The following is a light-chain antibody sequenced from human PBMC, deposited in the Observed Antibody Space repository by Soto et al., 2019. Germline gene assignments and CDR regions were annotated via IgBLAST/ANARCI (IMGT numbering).Light chain of an antibody. Sequence: EIVLTQSPGTLSLSPGERATLSCRASQSVISNYLAWYQQKPGRAPRLLTYAASIRATGIPDRFSGSGSGTEFTLTISRLEPEDFAVYYCQQYGTSPRTFGQGTKVEIK. CDR3: QQYGTSPRT. V-gene: IGKV3-20*01. CDR2: AAS. CDR1: QSVISNY. J-gene: IGKJ1*01.